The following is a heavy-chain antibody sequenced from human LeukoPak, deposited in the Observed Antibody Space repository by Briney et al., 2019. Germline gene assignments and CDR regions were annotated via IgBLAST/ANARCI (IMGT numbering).Heavy chain of an antibody. J-gene: IGHJ4*02. CDR1: GFTFSSYG. D-gene: IGHD3-9*01. Sequence: GGSLRLSCAASGFTFSSYGMHWVRQAPGKGLEWVAVISYDGSNKYYADSVKGRFTIPRDNSKNTLYLQMNSLRAEDTAVYYCAKGEGYFDWLPHSPFDYWGQGTLVTVSS. CDR3: AKGEGYFDWLPHSPFDY. V-gene: IGHV3-30*18. CDR2: ISYDGSNK.